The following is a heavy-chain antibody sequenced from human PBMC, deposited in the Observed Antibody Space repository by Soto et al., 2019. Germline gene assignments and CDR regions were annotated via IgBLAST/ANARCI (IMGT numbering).Heavy chain of an antibody. Sequence: GESLRLSCAASGFTFSDYYMSWIRQPQRKGLGRVSYISSSGSTIYYSDSAKGRFTTSRDNAKNSLYLQMNSLRAEDTAVYYCARYRVAARPWYCYYGMDVWGQGTTVTVSS. CDR3: ARYRVAARPWYCYYGMDV. D-gene: IGHD6-6*01. V-gene: IGHV3-11*01. J-gene: IGHJ6*02. CDR1: GFTFSDYY. CDR2: ISSSGSTI.